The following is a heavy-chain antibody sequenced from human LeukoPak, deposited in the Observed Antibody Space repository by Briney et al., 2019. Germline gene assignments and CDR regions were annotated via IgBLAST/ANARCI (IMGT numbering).Heavy chain of an antibody. V-gene: IGHV1-18*01. CDR1: GYTFTSYG. Sequence: GASVKVSCKASGYTFTSYGISWVRQAPGQGLEWMGWISAYNGNTNYAQKLQGRDTMTTDTSTSTAYMELRSLRSDDTAVYYCARDPRSGGSMYNWFDPWGQGTLVTVSS. D-gene: IGHD2-15*01. CDR3: ARDPRSGGSMYNWFDP. J-gene: IGHJ5*02. CDR2: ISAYNGNT.